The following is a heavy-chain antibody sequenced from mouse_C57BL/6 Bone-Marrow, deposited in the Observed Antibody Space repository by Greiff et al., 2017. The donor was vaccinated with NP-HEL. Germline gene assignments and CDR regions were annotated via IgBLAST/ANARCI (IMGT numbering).Heavy chain of an antibody. J-gene: IGHJ4*01. D-gene: IGHD1-1*01. CDR1: GFSLTSYG. Sequence: VKVVESGPGLVQPSQSLSITCTVSGFSLTSYGVHWVRQSPGKGLEWLGVIWRGGSTDYNAAFMSRLSITKDNSKSQVFFKMNSLQADDTAIYYCAKNLLLRSYAMDYWGQGTSVTVSS. CDR2: IWRGGST. V-gene: IGHV2-5*01. CDR3: AKNLLLRSYAMDY.